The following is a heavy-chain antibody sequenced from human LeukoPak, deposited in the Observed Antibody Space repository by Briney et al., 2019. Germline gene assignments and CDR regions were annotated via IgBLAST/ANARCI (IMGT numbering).Heavy chain of an antibody. V-gene: IGHV1-8*01. CDR3: ARVGLTSSGWYGDRFDP. CDR1: VYTFTSYD. CDR2: MNPNIGNT. D-gene: IGHD6-19*01. J-gene: IGHJ5*02. Sequence: GASVKVSCKASVYTFTSYDINCVRQATGQGLEWMGWMNPNIGNTGYAQKFQGRVTMTRNTSISTAYMELSSLRSEDTAVYYCARVGLTSSGWYGDRFDPWGQGTLVTVSS.